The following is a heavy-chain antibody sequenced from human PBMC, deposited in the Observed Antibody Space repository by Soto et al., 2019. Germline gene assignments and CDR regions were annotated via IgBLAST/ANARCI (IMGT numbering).Heavy chain of an antibody. D-gene: IGHD3-22*01. CDR3: ACPKYYYASSGYSPLGY. J-gene: IGHJ4*02. CDR1: GGTFSSYA. CDR2: IIPIFGTA. Sequence: QVQLVQSGAEVKKPGSSVKVSCKASGGTFSSYAISWVRQAPGQGLEWMGGIIPIFGTANYAQKFQGRVTITADKSTSTAYMELSSLRSEDTAVYYCACPKYYYASSGYSPLGYWGQGTLVTVSS. V-gene: IGHV1-69*06.